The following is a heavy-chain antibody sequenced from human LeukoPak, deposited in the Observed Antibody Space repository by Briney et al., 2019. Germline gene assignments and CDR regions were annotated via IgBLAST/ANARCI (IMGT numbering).Heavy chain of an antibody. D-gene: IGHD2-15*01. J-gene: IGHJ6*02. V-gene: IGHV3-30*04. CDR1: GFTFSSYA. CDR2: ISYDGSNK. Sequence: GRSLRLSCAASGFTFSSYAMHWVRQAPGKGLEWVAVISYDGSNKYYADSVKGRFTISRDNSKNTLYLQMNSLRAEDTAVYYCASHGYCSGGSCYRSDDYYYYGMDVWGQGTTVTVSS. CDR3: ASHGYCSGGSCYRSDDYYYYGMDV.